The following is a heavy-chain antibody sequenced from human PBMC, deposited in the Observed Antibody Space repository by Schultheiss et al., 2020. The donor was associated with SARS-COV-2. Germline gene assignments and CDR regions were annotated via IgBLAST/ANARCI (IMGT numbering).Heavy chain of an antibody. CDR2: IKQDGSEK. Sequence: GGSLRLSCTTAGFNVRDHFMTWVRQAPGKRLEWVANIKQDGSEKHYVDYVKGRFTISRDNAKNSLYLQMNSLRPEDTALYYCAKDIGAIGSAEGFDVWGQGTLVTVSS. V-gene: IGHV3-7*03. CDR1: GFNVRDHF. D-gene: IGHD1-26*01. J-gene: IGHJ3*01. CDR3: AKDIGAIGSAEGFDV.